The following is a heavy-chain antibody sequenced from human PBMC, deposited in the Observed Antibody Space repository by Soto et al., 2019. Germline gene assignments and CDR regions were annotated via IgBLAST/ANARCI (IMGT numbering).Heavy chain of an antibody. CDR3: VRDFVGPGLDY. Sequence: GGSLRLACATSGFNFRNFGMHWVRQAPGKGLEWVTFISFDASRKYYPDSLKGRFTVSRDNSNNTLFLQMNSLNVEDTAIYYCVRDFVGPGLDYWGQGTLVTVSS. CDR2: ISFDASRK. J-gene: IGHJ4*02. CDR1: GFNFRNFG. V-gene: IGHV3-33*05. D-gene: IGHD1-26*01.